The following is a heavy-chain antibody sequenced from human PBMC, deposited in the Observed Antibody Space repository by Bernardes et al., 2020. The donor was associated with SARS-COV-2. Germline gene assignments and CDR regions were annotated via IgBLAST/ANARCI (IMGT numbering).Heavy chain of an antibody. CDR3: ARDYYCSGGSCYLSCFDY. Sequence: GGSLRLSCAASGFTFDDYGMSWVRQAPGKGLEWVSGINWNGGSTGYADSVKGRFTISRDNAKNSLYLQMNSLRAEDTALYYCARDYYCSGGSCYLSCFDYWGQGTLVTVSS. D-gene: IGHD2-15*01. J-gene: IGHJ4*02. CDR2: INWNGGST. V-gene: IGHV3-20*04. CDR1: GFTFDDYG.